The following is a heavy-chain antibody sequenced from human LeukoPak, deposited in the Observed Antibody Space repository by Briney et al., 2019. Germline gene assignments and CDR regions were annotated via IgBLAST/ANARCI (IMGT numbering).Heavy chain of an antibody. D-gene: IGHD3-3*01. J-gene: IGHJ6*02. CDR3: ARGGGDTYCDFWSGYRQGGMDV. CDR2: IYSGGST. CDR1: GFTVSSNY. Sequence: GGSLRLSCAASGFTVSSNYMSWVRQAPGKGLEWVSVIYSGGSTYYADSVKGRFTISRDNSKNTLYLQMNSLRAEDTAVYYCARGGGDTYCDFWSGYRQGGMDVWGQGTTVTVSS. V-gene: IGHV3-66*01.